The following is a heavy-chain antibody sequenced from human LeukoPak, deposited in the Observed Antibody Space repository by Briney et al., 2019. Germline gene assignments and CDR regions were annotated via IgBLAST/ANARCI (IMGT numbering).Heavy chain of an antibody. J-gene: IGHJ4*02. Sequence: SETLSLTCTVSGGSISSSSYYWGWIRQPPGKGLEWIGSIYYSGSTYYSPSLKSRVTISVDTSKNQFSLKLSSVTAADTAVYYCARVHCSGGGCYQFDYWGQGTLVTVSS. CDR1: GGSISSSSYY. D-gene: IGHD2-15*01. CDR3: ARVHCSGGGCYQFDY. V-gene: IGHV4-39*07. CDR2: IYYSGST.